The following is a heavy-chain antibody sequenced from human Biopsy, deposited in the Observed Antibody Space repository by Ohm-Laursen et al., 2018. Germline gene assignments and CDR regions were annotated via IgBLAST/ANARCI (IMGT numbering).Heavy chain of an antibody. CDR2: IYLDGNT. J-gene: IGHJ4*02. CDR3: VRGRAY. Sequence: SLRLSCAAFGLTVSTTYMSWVRQAPGKGLEWVSIIYLDGNTYYTDSVKGRFTISRDNSKNALYLQMNSLRPADTAKYYCVRGRAYWGQGTLVTVSS. CDR1: GLTVSTTY. V-gene: IGHV3-53*01.